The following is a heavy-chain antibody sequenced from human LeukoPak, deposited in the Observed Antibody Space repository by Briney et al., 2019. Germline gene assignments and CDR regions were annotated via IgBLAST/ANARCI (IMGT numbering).Heavy chain of an antibody. CDR2: ISYDGSNK. V-gene: IGHV3-30*04. D-gene: IGHD4-23*01. Sequence: GGSLRLSCAASGFTFSSYAMHWVRQAPGKGLEWVAVISYDGSNKYYADSVKGRFTISRDNSKNTLYLQMNSLRAEDTAVYYCARIKDYGGNSDEDFDYWGQGTLVTVSS. CDR3: ARIKDYGGNSDEDFDY. J-gene: IGHJ4*02. CDR1: GFTFSSYA.